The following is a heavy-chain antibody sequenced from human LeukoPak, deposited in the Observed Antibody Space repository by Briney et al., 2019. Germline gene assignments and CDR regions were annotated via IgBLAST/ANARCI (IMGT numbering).Heavy chain of an antibody. CDR2: MNPNSGNT. V-gene: IGHV1-8*01. J-gene: IGHJ4*02. CDR3: ARGAPDSSGYYRHFDY. Sequence: ASVKVSCKASGYTFTSYDINWVRQATGQGLEWMGWMNPNSGNTGYAQKFQGRVTMTRNTSITTAYMELSSLRSEDTAVYYCARGAPDSSGYYRHFDYWAQGTLVTVSS. CDR1: GYTFTSYD. D-gene: IGHD3-22*01.